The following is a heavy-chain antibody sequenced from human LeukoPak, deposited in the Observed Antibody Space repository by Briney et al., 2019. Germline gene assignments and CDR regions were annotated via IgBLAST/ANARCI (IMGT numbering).Heavy chain of an antibody. D-gene: IGHD6-13*01. CDR1: GFTFDDYA. V-gene: IGHV3-43*02. CDR3: AKDIGQQPPAYFDY. CDR2: ISGDGGST. Sequence: GGSLRLSCAASGFTFDDYAMHWVRHAPGKGLEWVSLISGDGGSTYYADSVEGRFTISRDNSKNSLYLQMNSLRTEDTALYYCAKDIGQQPPAYFDYWGQGTLVTVSS. J-gene: IGHJ4*02.